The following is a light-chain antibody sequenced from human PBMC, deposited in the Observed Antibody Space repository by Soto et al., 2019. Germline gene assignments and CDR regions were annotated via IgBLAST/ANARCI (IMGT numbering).Light chain of an antibody. CDR1: SSDVGGYNY. J-gene: IGLJ1*01. Sequence: QSVLTQPASVSGSPGQSITISCTGTSSDVGGYNYVSWYQQHPGKAPKLMIYEVSNRPSGVSNRFSDSRSGNTASLTISGLQAEDEAEYYCNSYTSSSTFVFGTGTKLTVL. V-gene: IGLV2-14*01. CDR3: NSYTSSSTFV. CDR2: EVS.